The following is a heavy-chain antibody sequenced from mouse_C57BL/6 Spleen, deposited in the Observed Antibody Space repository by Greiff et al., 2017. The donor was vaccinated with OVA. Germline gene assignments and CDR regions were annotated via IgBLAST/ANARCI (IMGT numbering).Heavy chain of an antibody. D-gene: IGHD4-1*01. CDR1: GFTFSSYT. V-gene: IGHV5-9*01. CDR2: ISGGGGNT. Sequence: EVNVVESGGGLVKPGGSLKLSCAASGFTFSSYTMSWVRQTPEKRLEWVATISGGGGNTYYPDSVKGRFTISRDNAKNTLYLQMSSLRSEDTALYYCASNWGFDYWGQGTTLTVSS. J-gene: IGHJ2*01. CDR3: ASNWGFDY.